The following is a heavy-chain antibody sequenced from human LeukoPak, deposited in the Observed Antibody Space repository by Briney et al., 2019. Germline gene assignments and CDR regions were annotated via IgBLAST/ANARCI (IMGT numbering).Heavy chain of an antibody. D-gene: IGHD1-26*01. CDR3: ANGIAGATIY. CDR1: GFTFSSYG. Sequence: PGGSLRLSCAASGFTFSSYGMHWVRQAPGKGLEWVAFIRYDGSNKYYADSVKGRFTISRDNSKNTLYLQMNSLRAEDTAVYYWANGIAGATIYWGRGHLVTVFS. V-gene: IGHV3-30*02. CDR2: IRYDGSNK. J-gene: IGHJ4*02.